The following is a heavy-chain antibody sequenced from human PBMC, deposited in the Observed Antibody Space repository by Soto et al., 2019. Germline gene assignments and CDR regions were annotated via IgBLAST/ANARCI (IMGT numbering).Heavy chain of an antibody. D-gene: IGHD2-2*02. CDR3: AREGTIRGDDY. Sequence: QVQLVQSGAEVKKPGASVRVSCKASGYTFTSYDINWVRQATGQGLEWMGWMNHNSGNTGYAQNFQGRLTMTRNTPISTADMELRSLRSEDTAGYYCAREGTIRGDDYWGQGPLVTVSS. CDR2: MNHNSGNT. CDR1: GYTFTSYD. V-gene: IGHV1-8*01. J-gene: IGHJ4*02.